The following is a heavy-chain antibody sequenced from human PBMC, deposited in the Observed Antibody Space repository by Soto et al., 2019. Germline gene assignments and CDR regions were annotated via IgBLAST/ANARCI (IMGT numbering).Heavy chain of an antibody. V-gene: IGHV3-21*01. D-gene: IGHD6-13*01. CDR2: ISSSSSYT. Sequence: GGSLRLSCAASGFTFSSYSMNWVRQAPGKGLEWVSSISSSSSYTNYADSVKGRFTISRDNAKNSLYLQMNSLRAEDTAVYYCASHSSSWYAVDYWGQGTLVTVSS. CDR3: ASHSSSWYAVDY. J-gene: IGHJ4*02. CDR1: GFTFSSYS.